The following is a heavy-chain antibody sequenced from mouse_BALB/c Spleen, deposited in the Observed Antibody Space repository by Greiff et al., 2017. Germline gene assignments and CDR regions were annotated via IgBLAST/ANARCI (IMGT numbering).Heavy chain of an antibody. CDR1: GFAFSSYH. Sequence: DVMLVESGGGLVKPGGSLKLSCAASGFAFSSYHMSWVRQTPEKRLEWVAYISSGGGSTYYPDTVKGRFTISRDNAKNTLYLQMSSLKSEDTAMYYCARHLGAWFAYWGQGTLVTVSA. CDR2: ISSGGGST. J-gene: IGHJ3*01. V-gene: IGHV5-12-1*01. D-gene: IGHD3-1*01. CDR3: ARHLGAWFAY.